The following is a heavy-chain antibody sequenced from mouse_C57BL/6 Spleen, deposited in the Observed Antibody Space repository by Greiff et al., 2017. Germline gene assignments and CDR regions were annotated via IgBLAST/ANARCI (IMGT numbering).Heavy chain of an antibody. V-gene: IGHV1-82*01. CDR3: ARSDYYGSSYIYWYFDV. Sequence: VQLQESGPELVKPGASVKISCKASGYAFSSSWMNWMKQRPGKGLEWIGRIYPGDGDTNYNGKFKGKATLTADKSSSTAYMQLSSLTSEDSAVYFCARSDYYGSSYIYWYFDVWGTGTTVTVSS. CDR1: GYAFSSSW. CDR2: IYPGDGDT. D-gene: IGHD1-1*01. J-gene: IGHJ1*03.